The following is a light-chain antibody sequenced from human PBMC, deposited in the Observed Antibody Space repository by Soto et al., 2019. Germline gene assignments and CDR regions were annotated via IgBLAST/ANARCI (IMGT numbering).Light chain of an antibody. CDR2: SNN. CDR3: AAWDDSLNGFKV. CDR1: SSNIGSNT. Sequence: QSVLTQPTSASGTPGQRVTISCSGSSSNIGSNTVNWYQQLPGTAPKLLIYSNNQRPSGVPDRFSGSKSGTSASLAISGLQSEDEADYYCAAWDDSLNGFKVFGTGTKLTVL. J-gene: IGLJ1*01. V-gene: IGLV1-44*01.